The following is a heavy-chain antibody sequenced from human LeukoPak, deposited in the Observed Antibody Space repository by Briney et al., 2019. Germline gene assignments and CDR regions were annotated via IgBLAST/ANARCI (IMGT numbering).Heavy chain of an antibody. CDR1: GDSISGSY. D-gene: IGHD1-26*01. Sequence: SETLSLTCAVSGDSISGSYWSWIRQPPGKGLDWIGYTYYTGSTDYNPSLKSRVTISVDTSKNQFSLKLTSVTAPDTAVYYCARHISGNYGGYFDYWGQGTLVAVSS. V-gene: IGHV4-59*08. CDR3: ARHISGNYGGYFDY. CDR2: TYYTGST. J-gene: IGHJ4*02.